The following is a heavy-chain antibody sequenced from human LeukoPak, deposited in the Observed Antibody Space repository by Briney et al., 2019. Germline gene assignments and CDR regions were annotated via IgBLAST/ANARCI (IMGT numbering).Heavy chain of an antibody. CDR3: ASCSYYYDSSGYFDY. J-gene: IGHJ4*02. CDR2: IYYSGST. V-gene: IGHV4-59*01. CDR1: GCSISSYY. D-gene: IGHD3-22*01. Sequence: SETLSLTCTVSGCSISSYYWSWIRQPPGKGLEWIGYIYYSGSTNYNPSLKSRVNISVDTSKNQFSLKLSSETAADTAVYYCASCSYYYDSSGYFDYWGQGTLVTVSS.